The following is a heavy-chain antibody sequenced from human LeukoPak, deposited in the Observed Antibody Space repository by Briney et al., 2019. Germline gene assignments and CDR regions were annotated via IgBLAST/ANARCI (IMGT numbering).Heavy chain of an antibody. J-gene: IGHJ6*01. CDR1: GFSLSNYG. CDR2: VVYDGGNK. D-gene: IGHD2-15*01. CDR3: ANLYPHVVL. Sequence: GGSLRPSCVASGFSLSNYGIHWLRPAPGKGLEWVAFVVYDGGNKFYADSVNGRFTVSRDNAKNTQYLELNSLRAEDTAIYYCANLYPHVVLWGNGTTVTVSP. V-gene: IGHV3-30*02.